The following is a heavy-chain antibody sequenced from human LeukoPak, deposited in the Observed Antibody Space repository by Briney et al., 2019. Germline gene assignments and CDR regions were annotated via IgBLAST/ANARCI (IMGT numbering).Heavy chain of an antibody. Sequence: GWSLRLSCAASGITFSSYAMTWVRQAPGKGLEWVSAISGSGGNTYYADSVKGRFTISRDNSKNTLYLQMNSLRAEDTAVYYCAKHGSGRYFDYWGQGTLVTVSS. CDR1: GITFSSYA. J-gene: IGHJ4*02. D-gene: IGHD6-19*01. V-gene: IGHV3-23*01. CDR2: ISGSGGNT. CDR3: AKHGSGRYFDY.